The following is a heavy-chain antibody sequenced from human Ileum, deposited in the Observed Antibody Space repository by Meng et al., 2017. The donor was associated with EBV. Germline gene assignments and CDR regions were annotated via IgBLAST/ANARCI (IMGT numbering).Heavy chain of an antibody. CDR3: TRQGQDL. J-gene: IGHJ4*02. CDR2: ISSENYT. D-gene: IGHD2-15*01. V-gene: IGHV3-30*03. Sequence: QVKVVESGGVVVQPGRSLRLSCVVSGLTFSKQILHWIRQAPGEGLDWVAVISSENYTYYSDSVKGRFTITRDNSANTVYLQMDNLGPQDTALYFCTRQGQDLWGQGTLVTVSS. CDR1: GLTFSKQI.